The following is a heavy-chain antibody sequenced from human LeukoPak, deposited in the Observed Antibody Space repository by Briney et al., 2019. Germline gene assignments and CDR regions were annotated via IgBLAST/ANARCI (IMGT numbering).Heavy chain of an antibody. CDR1: GFTFSSYS. J-gene: IGHJ6*03. V-gene: IGHV3-48*01. CDR2: ISSSSSTI. D-gene: IGHD6-13*01. CDR3: ARDSSAAGTRYYSYYMDV. Sequence: VGSLRLSCAASGFTFSSYSMNWVRQAPGKGLEWVSYISSSSSTIYYADSVKGRFTISRDNAKNSLYLQMNSLRAEDTAVYYCARDSSAAGTRYYSYYMDVWGKGTTVTLSS.